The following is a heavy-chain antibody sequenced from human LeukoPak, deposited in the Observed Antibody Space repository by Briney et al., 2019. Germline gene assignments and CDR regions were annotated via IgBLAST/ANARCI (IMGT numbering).Heavy chain of an antibody. D-gene: IGHD4-17*01. Sequence: ASVKVSCKASGYTFTSYYMHWVRQAPGQGLEWMGIINPSGGSTSYAQKFQGRVTMTRDTSTSTVYMELSSLRSEDTAVYYCARHYGDYGSYHGDYYGMDVWGQGTTVTVSS. CDR1: GYTFTSYY. J-gene: IGHJ6*02. V-gene: IGHV1-46*01. CDR2: INPSGGST. CDR3: ARHYGDYGSYHGDYYGMDV.